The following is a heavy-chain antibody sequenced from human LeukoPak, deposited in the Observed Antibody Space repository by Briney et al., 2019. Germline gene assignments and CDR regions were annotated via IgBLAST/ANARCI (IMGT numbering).Heavy chain of an antibody. V-gene: IGHV4-61*01. CDR2: IYTSGST. D-gene: IGHD3-10*01. Sequence: PSETLSLTCTVSGGSVSSGSYYWSWIRQPPGKGLEWIGRIYTSGSTNYNPSLKSRVTMSVDTSKNQFSLKLSSVTAADTAVYYCARAVLLWFGEFTDSNWFDPWGQGTLVTVSS. J-gene: IGHJ5*02. CDR3: ARAVLLWFGEFTDSNWFDP. CDR1: GGSVSSGSYY.